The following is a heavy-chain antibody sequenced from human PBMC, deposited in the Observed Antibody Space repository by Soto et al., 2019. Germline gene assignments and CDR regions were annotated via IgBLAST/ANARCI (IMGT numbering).Heavy chain of an antibody. CDR2: ISYDGSNK. CDR3: ARDMGAGLRLGELSFDAFDI. J-gene: IGHJ3*02. V-gene: IGHV3-30-3*01. CDR1: GFTFSSYA. Sequence: PGGSLRLSCAASGFTFSSYAMHWVRQAPGKGLEWVAVISYDGSNKYYADSVKGRFTISRDNSKNTPYLQMNSLRAEDTAVYYCARDMGAGLRLGELSFDAFDIWGQGTTVTVS. D-gene: IGHD3-16*02.